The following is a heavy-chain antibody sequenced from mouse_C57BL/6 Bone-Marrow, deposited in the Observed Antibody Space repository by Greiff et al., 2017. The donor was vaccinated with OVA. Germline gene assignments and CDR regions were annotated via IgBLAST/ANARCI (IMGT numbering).Heavy chain of an antibody. D-gene: IGHD2-5*01. J-gene: IGHJ3*01. V-gene: IGHV1-74*01. Sequence: QVQLQQPGAELVKPGASVKVSCKASGYTFTSYWMHWVKQRPGQGLEWIGRIHPSDSDTNYNQKFKGKATLTVDKSSSTAYMQLSSLPSEDSAVYYCAKFGYSNGRAYWGQGTLVTVSA. CDR1: GYTFTSYW. CDR3: AKFGYSNGRAY. CDR2: IHPSDSDT.